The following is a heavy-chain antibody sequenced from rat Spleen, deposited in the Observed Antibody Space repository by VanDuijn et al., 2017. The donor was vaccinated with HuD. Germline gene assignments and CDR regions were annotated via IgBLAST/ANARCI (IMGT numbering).Heavy chain of an antibody. V-gene: IGHV5S10*01. CDR2: IIYDGSST. CDR1: GFTFSDYA. Sequence: EVQLVESGGGLVQPGNSLKLSCAASGFTFSDYAMAWVRQSPKKGLEWVATIIYDGSSTYYRDSVKGRFTISRDNAKSTLYLQMDSLRSEDTATYYCATHHDGYSYYYVMDAWGQGASVTVSS. J-gene: IGHJ4*01. D-gene: IGHD1-12*03. CDR3: ATHHDGYSYYYVMDA.